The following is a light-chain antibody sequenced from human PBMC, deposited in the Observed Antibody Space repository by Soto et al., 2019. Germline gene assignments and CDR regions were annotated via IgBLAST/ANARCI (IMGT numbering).Light chain of an antibody. CDR2: SAS. CDR3: QQSYSIPWT. J-gene: IGKJ1*01. V-gene: IGKV1-12*01. Sequence: DIHMTQSKPALSASVGDRVTITCRASRDISTWVAWYQQKPGKAPKLLIYSASALKRGVPSRFSGSGSGTDFALTVSSLQPEDFATYYCQQSYSIPWTFGQGSIVDVK. CDR1: RDISTW.